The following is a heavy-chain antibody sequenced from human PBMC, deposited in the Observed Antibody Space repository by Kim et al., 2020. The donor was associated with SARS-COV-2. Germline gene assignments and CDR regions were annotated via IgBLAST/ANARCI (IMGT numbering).Heavy chain of an antibody. CDR1: GFTFSSYA. CDR2: ISGSGAST. Sequence: GGSLRLSCAASGFTFSSYAMSWVRQAPGNGLEWVSGISGSGASTYYADSVKGRFTISRDNSKNTLYLQMNSLRAEDTAVYYCAKSGSSWYGAHFDYWGQGTLVTVSS. J-gene: IGHJ4*02. V-gene: IGHV3-23*01. CDR3: AKSGSSWYGAHFDY. D-gene: IGHD6-13*01.